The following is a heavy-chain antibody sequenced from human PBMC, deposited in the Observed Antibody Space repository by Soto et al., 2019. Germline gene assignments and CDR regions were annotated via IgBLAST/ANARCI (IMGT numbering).Heavy chain of an antibody. Sequence: PGGSLRLSCAASGFTLTNNGMHWVRQAPGKGLEWVALIYYDGSNRYYADSVKGRFTISKDNSKNTLYLQVDSLRDEDTAVYYCARATIWPDCSGGGCYRLDYWGQGT. CDR3: ARATIWPDCSGGGCYRLDY. CDR1: GFTLTNNG. CDR2: IYYDGSNR. V-gene: IGHV3-33*01. D-gene: IGHD2-15*01. J-gene: IGHJ4*02.